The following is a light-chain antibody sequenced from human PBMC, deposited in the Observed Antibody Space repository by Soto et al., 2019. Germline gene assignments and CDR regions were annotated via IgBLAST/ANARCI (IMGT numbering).Light chain of an antibody. CDR2: DVS. Sequence: QSALTQPASVSGSPGQSITISCTGTSSDVGGYNYVSWYQQHPGKAPKLMIYDVSIRPSGVSNRFSGSKSGNTASLTISGLQAEDEADYYCSSYTSSRGVFGGGTKVTVL. CDR3: SSYTSSRGV. V-gene: IGLV2-14*01. CDR1: SSDVGGYNY. J-gene: IGLJ2*01.